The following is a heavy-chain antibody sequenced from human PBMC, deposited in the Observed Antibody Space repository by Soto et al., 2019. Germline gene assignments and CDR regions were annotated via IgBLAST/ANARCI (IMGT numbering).Heavy chain of an antibody. Sequence: GGSLRLSCEASGFTFSRVSMTWVRQAAGKGLEWVASISSASCETWYADSVKGRFIISRDNAQNSLVLKMNTLRPEDSAIYYCSVHGYSSQDYWGQGSLVTVSS. D-gene: IGHD5-18*01. CDR1: GFTFSRVS. V-gene: IGHV3-21*04. CDR2: ISSASCET. J-gene: IGHJ4*02. CDR3: SVHGYSSQDY.